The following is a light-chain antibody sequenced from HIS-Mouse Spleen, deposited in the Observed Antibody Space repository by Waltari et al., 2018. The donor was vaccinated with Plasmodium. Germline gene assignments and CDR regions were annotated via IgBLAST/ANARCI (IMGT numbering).Light chain of an antibody. CDR2: EDS. Sequence: SYELTQPPSASVSPGQTARITCSGYALPKKYAYWYQQKSGQAPVLVIYEDSKRPSGIPERFSGSSSGTMATLTISGAQVEDEADYYCYSTDSSGNHRVFGGGTKLTVL. V-gene: IGLV3-10*01. CDR1: ALPKKY. CDR3: YSTDSSGNHRV. J-gene: IGLJ3*02.